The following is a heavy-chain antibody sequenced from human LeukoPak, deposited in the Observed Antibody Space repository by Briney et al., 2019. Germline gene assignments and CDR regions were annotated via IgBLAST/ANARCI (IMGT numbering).Heavy chain of an antibody. CDR1: GFTFSSYS. CDR3: AILSSGVDY. CDR2: ISSSSSYI. Sequence: GGSLRLSCAASGFTFSSYSMNWVRQAPGKGLEWVSYISSSSSYIYYADSVKGRFTISRDNAKNSLYLQMNSLRAEDTAVYYRAILSSGVDYWGQGTLVTVSS. V-gene: IGHV3-21*05. D-gene: IGHD6-19*01. J-gene: IGHJ4*02.